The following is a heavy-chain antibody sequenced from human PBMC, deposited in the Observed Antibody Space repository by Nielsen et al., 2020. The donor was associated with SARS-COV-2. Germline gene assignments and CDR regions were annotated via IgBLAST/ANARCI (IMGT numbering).Heavy chain of an antibody. Sequence: GGSLRLSCVASGFTFSGSAMHWVRQASGKGLEWLGRIRSYANEYATAYAASVEGRFTVSRDDSKNTAYLQMNSLRAEDTAVYYCAAESVDTAMVDYWGQGTLVTVSS. V-gene: IGHV3-73*01. D-gene: IGHD5-18*01. CDR2: IRSYANEYAT. CDR3: AAESVDTAMVDY. J-gene: IGHJ4*02. CDR1: GFTFSGSA.